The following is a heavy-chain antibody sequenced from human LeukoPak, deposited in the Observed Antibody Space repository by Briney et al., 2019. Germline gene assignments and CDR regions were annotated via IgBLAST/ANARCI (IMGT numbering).Heavy chain of an antibody. D-gene: IGHD2-15*01. Sequence: SVKVSCKASGGTFSSYAISWVRQAPGQGLEWMGGIIPIFGTANYAQKFQGRVTITADESTSTAYMELCSLRSEDTAVYYCARGGYCSGGSCGVIYYYMDVWGKGTTVTVSS. V-gene: IGHV1-69*13. CDR1: GGTFSSYA. CDR2: IIPIFGTA. J-gene: IGHJ6*03. CDR3: ARGGYCSGGSCGVIYYYMDV.